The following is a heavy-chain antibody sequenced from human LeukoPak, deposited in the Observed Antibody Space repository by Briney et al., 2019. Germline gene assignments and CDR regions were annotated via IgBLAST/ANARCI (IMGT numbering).Heavy chain of an antibody. CDR3: ARDVVGYCSGGSCYGGAYKWFDP. CDR1: GGTFSSYA. V-gene: IGHV1-69*13. J-gene: IGHJ5*02. D-gene: IGHD2-15*01. CDR2: IIPIFGTA. Sequence: GASVKVSCKASGGTFSSYAISWVRQAPGQGLEWMGGIIPIFGTANYAQKFQGRVTITADESTSTAYMELSSLRSEDTAVYYCARDVVGYCSGGSCYGGAYKWFDPWGQGTLVTVSS.